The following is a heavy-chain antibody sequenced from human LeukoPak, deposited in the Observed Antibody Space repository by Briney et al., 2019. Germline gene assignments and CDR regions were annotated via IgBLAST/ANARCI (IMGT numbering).Heavy chain of an antibody. D-gene: IGHD6-19*01. CDR1: GYTFTGYY. V-gene: IGHV1-2*02. CDR3: ARVGVYSSGWYGTPGNWFDP. J-gene: IGHJ5*02. Sequence: ASVKVSCKASGYTFTGYYMHWVRQAPGQGLEWMGWINPNSGGTNYAQKFQGRVTMTRDTSTSTAYMELSRLRSDDTAVYYCARVGVYSSGWYGTPGNWFDPWGQGTLVTVSS. CDR2: INPNSGGT.